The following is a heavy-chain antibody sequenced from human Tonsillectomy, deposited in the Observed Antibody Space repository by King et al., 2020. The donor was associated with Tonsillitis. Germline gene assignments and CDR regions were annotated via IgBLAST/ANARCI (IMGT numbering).Heavy chain of an antibody. V-gene: IGHV4-4*07. CDR3: ARSGDSPWVAAAGTTFDY. CDR1: GGSISSYY. Sequence: QLQESGPGLVKPSETLSLTCTVSGGSISSYYWSWIRQPAGKGLEWIGRIYTSGSTNYNPSLKSRVTMSVDTSKNQFSLKLSSVTAADTAVYYCARSGDSPWVAAAGTTFDYWGQGTLVTVSS. CDR2: IYTSGST. J-gene: IGHJ4*02. D-gene: IGHD6-13*01.